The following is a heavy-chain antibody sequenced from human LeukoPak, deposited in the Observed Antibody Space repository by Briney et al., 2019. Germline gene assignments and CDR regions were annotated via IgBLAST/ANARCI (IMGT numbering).Heavy chain of an antibody. D-gene: IGHD4-17*01. CDR2: INHSGST. J-gene: IGHJ4*02. CDR3: AGLNDYGDYDDDY. Sequence: SETLSLTCAVYGGSFSGYYWSWIRQPPGKGLEWIGEINHSGSTNYNPSLKSRVTISVDTSKNQFSLKLSSVTAADTAVYYCAGLNDYGDYDDDYWGQGTLVTVSS. CDR1: GGSFSGYY. V-gene: IGHV4-34*01.